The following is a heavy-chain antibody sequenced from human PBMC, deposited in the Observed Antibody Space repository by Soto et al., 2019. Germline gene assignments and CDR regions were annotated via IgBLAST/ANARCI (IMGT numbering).Heavy chain of an antibody. CDR1: GFTFSSYS. Sequence: GGSLRLSCAASGFTFSSYSMNWVRQAPGKGLEWVSSISSSSSYIYYADSVKGRFTISRDNAKNSLYLQMNSLRAEDTAVYYCARRGDYYYYYYMDVWGKGTTVTVSS. J-gene: IGHJ6*03. V-gene: IGHV3-21*01. CDR2: ISSSSSYI. CDR3: ARRGDYYYYYYMDV. D-gene: IGHD1-26*01.